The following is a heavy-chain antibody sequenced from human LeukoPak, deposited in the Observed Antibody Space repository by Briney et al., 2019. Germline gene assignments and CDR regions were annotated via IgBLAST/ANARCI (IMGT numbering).Heavy chain of an antibody. CDR2: IKRDGSEK. Sequence: GGSLRLSCAASGFTFSSYWMSWVRQAPGKGLEWVANIKRDGSEKYYVDSVKGPFTISRDNAKNSLYLQMNSLRAEDTAVYYCARDPRYYHPFDYWGQGTLVTVSS. J-gene: IGHJ4*02. CDR1: GFTFSSYW. V-gene: IGHV3-7*01. CDR3: ARDPRYYHPFDY. D-gene: IGHD1-26*01.